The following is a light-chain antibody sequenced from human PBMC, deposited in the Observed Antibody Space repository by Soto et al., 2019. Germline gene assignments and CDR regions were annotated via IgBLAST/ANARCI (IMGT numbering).Light chain of an antibody. CDR2: GAS. CDR1: QTISNY. Sequence: DIQMTQSPYSLSASVGDRVTITCRASQTISNYLNWYQQKVGKPPQLLIYGASSLQSGVPSRFSGSGSVTDFTLSISSLQPEDFATYYCQQSYRTPLTFGGGTRV. J-gene: IGKJ4*01. V-gene: IGKV1-39*01. CDR3: QQSYRTPLT.